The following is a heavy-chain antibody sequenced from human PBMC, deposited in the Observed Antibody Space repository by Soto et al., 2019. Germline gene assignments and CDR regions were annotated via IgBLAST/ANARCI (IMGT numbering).Heavy chain of an antibody. CDR2: ISGSSRSI. CDR3: ARDSGYDAATLEY. V-gene: IGHV3-21*01. Sequence: EVHLVEAGGGLVKSGGSLRLSCAASGFSFSTYSMYWVRQAPGKGLEWVSSISGSSRSIYYADSLKGRFTISRDNAKNSLYLQMDSLRVEDTAVYFWARDSGYDAATLEYWGQGTLVTVSS. CDR1: GFSFSTYS. J-gene: IGHJ4*02. D-gene: IGHD5-12*01.